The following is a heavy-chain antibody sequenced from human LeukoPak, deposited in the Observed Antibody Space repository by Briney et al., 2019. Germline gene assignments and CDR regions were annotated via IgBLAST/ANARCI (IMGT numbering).Heavy chain of an antibody. CDR2: INPSGGST. Sequence: GASVKVSCKASGYTFTSYYMHWVRQAPGQGLEWMGIINPSGGSTSYAQKFQGRVTMTRDMSTSTVYMELSSLRSEDTAVYYCARGEVGNYYDSSGDNQPHFDYWGQGTLVTVSS. V-gene: IGHV1-46*01. CDR3: ARGEVGNYYDSSGDNQPHFDY. D-gene: IGHD3-22*01. CDR1: GYTFTSYY. J-gene: IGHJ4*02.